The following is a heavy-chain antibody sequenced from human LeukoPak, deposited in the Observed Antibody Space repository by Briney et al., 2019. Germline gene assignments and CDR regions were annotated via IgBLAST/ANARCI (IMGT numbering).Heavy chain of an antibody. CDR1: GGSISSSGYL. CDR2: IYDSESA. D-gene: IGHD1-26*01. V-gene: IGHV4-31*03. Sequence: SETLSLNCTVSGGSISSSGYLWSWIRQLPGKGLEWIGYIYDSESAYYNPSLKSRVTLSVDMSKNQFSLKLTSVTAADTAVYYCARGSELFDPWGQGTLVTVSS. CDR3: ARGSELFDP. J-gene: IGHJ5*02.